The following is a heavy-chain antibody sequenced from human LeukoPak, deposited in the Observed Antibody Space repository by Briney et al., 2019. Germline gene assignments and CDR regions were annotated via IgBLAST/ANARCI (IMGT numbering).Heavy chain of an antibody. V-gene: IGHV3-23*01. CDR3: ASMVATCPRL. J-gene: IGHJ4*02. D-gene: IGHD5-12*01. CDR2: ISGSGGST. CDR1: GVTFSSYG. Sequence: GGSLRLSCAASGVTFSSYGMSWVRQAPGKGLEWVSDISGSGGSTYYAYSVKGRFTISRDNSKKTLYLQMNSLRAEDTAVYYCASMVATCPRLGGQGTLVTVPS.